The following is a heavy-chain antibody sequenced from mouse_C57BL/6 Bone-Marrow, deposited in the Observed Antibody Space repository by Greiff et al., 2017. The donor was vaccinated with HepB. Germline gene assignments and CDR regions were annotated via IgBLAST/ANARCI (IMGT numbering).Heavy chain of an antibody. CDR3: ARLGIRAWFAY. V-gene: IGHV1-81*01. CDR2: IYPRSGNT. D-gene: IGHD2-4*01. Sequence: VQGVESGAELARPGASVKLSCKASGYTFTSYGISWVKQRTGQGLEWIGEIYPRSGNTYYNEKFKGKATLTADKSSSTAYMELRSLTSEDSAVYFCARLGIRAWFAYWGQGTLVTVSA. CDR1: GYTFTSYG. J-gene: IGHJ3*01.